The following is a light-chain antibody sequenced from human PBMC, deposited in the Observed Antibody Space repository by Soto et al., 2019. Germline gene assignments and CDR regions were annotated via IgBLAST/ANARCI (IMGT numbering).Light chain of an antibody. CDR1: QTISSW. CDR3: QQYNSYPWT. J-gene: IGKJ1*01. V-gene: IGKV1-5*03. CDR2: KAS. Sequence: DIQMTQSPSTLSGSVGGRVTISCRASQTISSWLAWYQQKPGKAPKLLIYKASTLKSGVPSRFSGSGSGTEFTLTISSLQPDDFATYDCQQYNSYPWTVGQGTKVDIK.